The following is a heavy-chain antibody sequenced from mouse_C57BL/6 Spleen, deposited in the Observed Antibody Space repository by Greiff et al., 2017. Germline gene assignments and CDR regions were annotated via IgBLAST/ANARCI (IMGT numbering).Heavy chain of an antibody. D-gene: IGHD4-1*01. V-gene: IGHV1-80*01. CDR1: GYAFSSYW. CDR2: IYPGTGGT. Sequence: VQLQESGAELVKPGASVKISCKASGYAFSSYWMHWVKQRPGKGLEWIGQIYPGTGGTNYNGKFKGKATLTADKSSSTAYMQLSSLTSEDSAVYFCARGTGTPDYGGQGTTLTVSS. J-gene: IGHJ2*01. CDR3: ARGTGTPDY.